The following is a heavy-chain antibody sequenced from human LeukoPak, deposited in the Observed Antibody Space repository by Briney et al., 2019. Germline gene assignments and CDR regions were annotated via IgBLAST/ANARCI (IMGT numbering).Heavy chain of an antibody. CDR1: GYTFTSND. D-gene: IGHD3-3*01. CDR2: MNPNSGNT. Sequence: ASVKVSCKASGYTFTSNDINWVRQATGQGLEWTGWMNPNSGNTGYAQKFQGRVTMTRNTSINTAYMDLSSLRSEDTAVYYCARKDTIFGVVTPASYYYYYYMDVWGKGTTVTVSS. V-gene: IGHV1-8*01. J-gene: IGHJ6*03. CDR3: ARKDTIFGVVTPASYYYYYYMDV.